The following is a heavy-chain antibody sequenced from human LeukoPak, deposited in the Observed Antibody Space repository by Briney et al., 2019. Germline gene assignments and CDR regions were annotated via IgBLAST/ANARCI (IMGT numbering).Heavy chain of an antibody. J-gene: IGHJ4*02. CDR3: ARTYSTFRGDFDY. CDR1: GYTFISYS. Sequence: GGSLRLSCAASGYTFISYSMNWVRQAPGKGLEWVSSISSSSSYIYYADSVKGRFTISRDNAKNSLYLQMNSLRAEDTAVYYCARTYSTFRGDFDYWGQGTLVTVSS. D-gene: IGHD4-11*01. V-gene: IGHV3-21*01. CDR2: ISSSSSYI.